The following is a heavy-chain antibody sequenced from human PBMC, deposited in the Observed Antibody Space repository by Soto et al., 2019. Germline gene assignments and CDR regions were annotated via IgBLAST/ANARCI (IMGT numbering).Heavy chain of an antibody. D-gene: IGHD3-10*01. V-gene: IGHV4-59*08. CDR1: GGSISSYY. CDR2: IYYSGST. Sequence: QVQLQESGPGLVKPSETLSLTCTVSGGSISSYYWSWIRQPPGKGLEWIGYIYYSGSTNYNPSLKRRVTISVDTSNTQFSLKMSSMTAADTAVYYCARHNYGSGSTYFDYWGQGPLVTVSS. J-gene: IGHJ4*02. CDR3: ARHNYGSGSTYFDY.